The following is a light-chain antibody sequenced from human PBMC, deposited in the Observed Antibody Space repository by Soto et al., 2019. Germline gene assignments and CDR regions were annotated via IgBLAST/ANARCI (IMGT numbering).Light chain of an antibody. CDR2: GAS. V-gene: IGKV1-39*01. Sequence: DIQMTQSPSSLSASVGDRVTITCRASQTISKYLNWYQQRPGKAPKILISGASTLESGVPSRFSGSGSGTVFTLTINSLQSEDSATYYCQQSHRTPWTFGQGTKVEIK. J-gene: IGKJ1*01. CDR3: QQSHRTPWT. CDR1: QTISKY.